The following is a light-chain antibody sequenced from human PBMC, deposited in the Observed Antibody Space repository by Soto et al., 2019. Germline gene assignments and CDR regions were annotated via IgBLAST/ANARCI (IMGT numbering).Light chain of an antibody. CDR2: DVS. V-gene: IGKV1-5*01. Sequence: DIQMTQSLSTLSASVGDRVTITCRASQSVSNWLAWYQQKPGKAPTLLICDVSRLETGVPSRFSGSGSGTDFTLTISRLEPEDFAVYYCQQYGSSPFTFGPGTKVDTK. J-gene: IGKJ3*01. CDR3: QQYGSSPFT. CDR1: QSVSNW.